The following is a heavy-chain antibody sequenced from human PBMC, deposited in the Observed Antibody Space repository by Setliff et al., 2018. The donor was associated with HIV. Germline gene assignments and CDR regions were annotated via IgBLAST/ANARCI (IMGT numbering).Heavy chain of an antibody. J-gene: IGHJ4*02. V-gene: IGHV4-61*09. CDR1: GGSISSGTYY. Sequence: SETLSLTCTVSGGSISSGTYYWSWLRQPAGKALEWMGHLYTSGSTNYNTSLKRRVTISVDTSKNQFSLKLYSVTAADTAVYYCARIQSNGWSGGVDYWGQGTLVTVSS. CDR3: ARIQSNGWSGGVDY. CDR2: LYTSGST. D-gene: IGHD6-19*01.